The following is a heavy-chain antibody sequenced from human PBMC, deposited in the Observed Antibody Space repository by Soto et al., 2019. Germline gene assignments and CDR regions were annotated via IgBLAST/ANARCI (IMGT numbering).Heavy chain of an antibody. J-gene: IGHJ6*02. Sequence: QVELQQSGPRLVKPSETLSLTCSVSSGPSSSHNWGWIRQSPGRGLEWIGYVYYTGGTSYNPSLRSRVTISADTATNHISLTLSSVTAADTAVYYCVRQGIGHLRGLGDVWGQGTTVSVSS. D-gene: IGHD3-10*01. CDR3: VRQGIGHLRGLGDV. CDR1: SGPSSSHN. CDR2: VYYTGGT. V-gene: IGHV4-59*08.